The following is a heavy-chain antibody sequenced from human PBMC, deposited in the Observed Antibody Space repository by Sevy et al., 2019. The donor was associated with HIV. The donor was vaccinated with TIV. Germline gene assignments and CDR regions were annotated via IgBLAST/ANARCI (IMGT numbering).Heavy chain of an antibody. Sequence: ASVKVSCKVSGYTLSQLSLHWVRQAPGKGLEWMGSFEPEEAETIYAQKFQGRVTMTEDRSTDTAYMELSSLRSEDTAVYFCATTKDYYDSSGSPFDYWGQGTLVTVSS. CDR1: GYTLSQLS. J-gene: IGHJ4*02. CDR2: FEPEEAET. V-gene: IGHV1-24*01. D-gene: IGHD3-22*01. CDR3: ATTKDYYDSSGSPFDY.